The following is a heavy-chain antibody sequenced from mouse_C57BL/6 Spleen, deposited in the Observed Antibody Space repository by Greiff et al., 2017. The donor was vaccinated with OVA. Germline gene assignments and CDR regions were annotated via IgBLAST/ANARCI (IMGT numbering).Heavy chain of an antibody. J-gene: IGHJ4*01. D-gene: IGHD2-3*01. CDR1: GYTFTSYW. Sequence: QVQLQQSGAELVRPGSSVKLSCKASGYTFTSYWMHWVKQRPIQGLEWIGNIDPSDSETHYNQKFKDKATLTVDKSSSTAYMQLSSLTSEDSAVYYCARGGWLLRGYYAMDYWGQGTAVTVSS. CDR3: ARGGWLLRGYYAMDY. CDR2: IDPSDSET. V-gene: IGHV1-52*01.